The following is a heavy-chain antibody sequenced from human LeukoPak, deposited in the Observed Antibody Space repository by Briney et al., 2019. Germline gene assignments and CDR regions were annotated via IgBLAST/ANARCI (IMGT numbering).Heavy chain of an antibody. Sequence: PSETLSLTCTVSGGSMRSYFWSWIRQPPGKGLEWIGYIYYDGYPNYSPSLRSRITISVEKSKSQFSLNLRSVTAADTALYFCAGTELGYCTVTGCPLESWGQGTLVTVSS. CDR2: IYYDGYP. CDR3: AGTELGYCTVTGCPLES. J-gene: IGHJ4*02. D-gene: IGHD2-8*02. CDR1: GGSMRSYF. V-gene: IGHV4-59*01.